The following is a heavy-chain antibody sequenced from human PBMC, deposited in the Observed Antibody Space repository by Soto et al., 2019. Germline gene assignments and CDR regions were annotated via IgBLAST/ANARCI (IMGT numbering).Heavy chain of an antibody. J-gene: IGHJ4*02. CDR2: FYYTGST. Sequence: QVQLQESGPGLVKPSETLSLTCTVSGGSVSSGNYYWSWIRQPPGKGLEWIGYFYYTGSTNYNPFLKSRVTISIDASKHQFSLRLSSVTAADTAVYYCARSMYYSDGSNYSPFDYWGQGTLVTVSS. CDR3: ARSMYYSDGSNYSPFDY. V-gene: IGHV4-61*01. D-gene: IGHD3-22*01. CDR1: GGSVSSGNYY.